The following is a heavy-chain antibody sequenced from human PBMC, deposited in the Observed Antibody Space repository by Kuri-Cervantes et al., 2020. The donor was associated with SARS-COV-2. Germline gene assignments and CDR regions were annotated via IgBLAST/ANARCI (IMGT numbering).Heavy chain of an antibody. D-gene: IGHD2-2*01. Sequence: SETLSLTCTVSGGSISSSSYYWGWIRQPPGKGLEWIGSIYYSGSTYYNPSLKSRVTISVDMSKSQFSLKLSSVTAADTAVYYCASGSAPAAIYYYYYMDVWGKGTTVTVSS. J-gene: IGHJ6*03. CDR3: ASGSAPAAIYYYYYMDV. CDR2: IYYSGST. CDR1: GGSISSSSYY. V-gene: IGHV4-39*07.